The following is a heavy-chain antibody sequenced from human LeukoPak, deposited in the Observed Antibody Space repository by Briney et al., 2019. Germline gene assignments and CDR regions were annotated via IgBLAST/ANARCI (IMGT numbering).Heavy chain of an antibody. CDR3: AKSRGYISSHDVFDI. V-gene: IGHV3-23*01. J-gene: IGHJ3*02. D-gene: IGHD6-6*01. CDR2: IIGSGGYT. Sequence: GGCLRLSCAASGFTFSNFAMSWVRQAPGKGLEWVSGIIGSGGYTYYADSVNGRFTISRDDSKNTLYLQMNSLRAEDTAVYYCAKSRGYISSHDVFDIWGQGTMVTASS. CDR1: GFTFSNFA.